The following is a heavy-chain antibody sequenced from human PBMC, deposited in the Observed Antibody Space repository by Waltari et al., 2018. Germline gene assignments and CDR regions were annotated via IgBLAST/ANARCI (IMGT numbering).Heavy chain of an antibody. D-gene: IGHD3-22*01. Sequence: QVQLVQSGAEVKKPGASVKVSCKASGYTFTGYYMHWVRQAPGQGLEGMVRINPNSGGTNYAQKFQGRVTMNRDTSISTAYMELSRLRSDDTAVYYCARDSSGYRREAFDIWGQGTMVTVSS. J-gene: IGHJ3*02. CDR3: ARDSSGYRREAFDI. CDR2: INPNSGGT. CDR1: GYTFTGYY. V-gene: IGHV1-2*06.